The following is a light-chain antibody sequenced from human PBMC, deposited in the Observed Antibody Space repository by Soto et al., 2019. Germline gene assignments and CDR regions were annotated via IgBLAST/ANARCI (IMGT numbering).Light chain of an antibody. CDR2: AAS. Sequence: AIRMTQSPSSLSASTGDRVTITCRASQGISSYLAWYQQKPGKAPKLLIYAASTLQSGVPSRFSGSGSGTDFTLTISCLQSEDFATYYCQQDYSYPITFSQGTRLEIK. V-gene: IGKV1-8*01. CDR3: QQDYSYPIT. J-gene: IGKJ5*01. CDR1: QGISSY.